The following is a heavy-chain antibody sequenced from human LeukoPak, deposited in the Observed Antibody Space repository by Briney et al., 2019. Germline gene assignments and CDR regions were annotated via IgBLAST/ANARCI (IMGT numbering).Heavy chain of an antibody. Sequence: ASVKVSCKASGYTFTSYGISWVRQAPGQGLEWMGWISAYNGNTNYAQKLQGRVTMTTDTSTTTAYMDLRSLRSDDTAVYYCAREDYYDSSGRSDAFDIWGQGTMVTVSS. J-gene: IGHJ3*02. CDR1: GYTFTSYG. V-gene: IGHV1-18*01. CDR2: ISAYNGNT. D-gene: IGHD3-22*01. CDR3: AREDYYDSSGRSDAFDI.